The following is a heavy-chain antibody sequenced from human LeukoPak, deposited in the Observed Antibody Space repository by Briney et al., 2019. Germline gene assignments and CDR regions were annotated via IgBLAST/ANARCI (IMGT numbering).Heavy chain of an antibody. Sequence: PGGSLRLSCAASGFTFSSYWMTWIPQAPGKGLEWVANIKQDGSEKYYVDSVKGGFTISRDNAKNSLYLQMNSLRAEDTAVYYCARDTGGGYSCYDCWGQGTLVTVSS. V-gene: IGHV3-7*01. D-gene: IGHD5-18*01. J-gene: IGHJ4*02. CDR1: GFTFSSYW. CDR2: IKQDGSEK. CDR3: ARDTGGGYSCYDC.